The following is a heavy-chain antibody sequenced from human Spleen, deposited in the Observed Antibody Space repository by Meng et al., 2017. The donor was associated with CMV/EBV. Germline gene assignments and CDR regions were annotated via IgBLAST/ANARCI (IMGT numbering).Heavy chain of an antibody. J-gene: IGHJ6*02. D-gene: IGHD2-2*01. Sequence: SETLSLTCTVSGGSVSSGSYYWSWIRQPPGKGLEWIGYIYYSGSTNYIPSLKSRVTISVDTSKNQFSLKLSSVTAADSAVYFCARVSSWQYHYGMDVWGQGTTVTVSS. CDR3: ARVSSWQYHYGMDV. V-gene: IGHV4-61*01. CDR1: GGSVSSGSYY. CDR2: IYYSGST.